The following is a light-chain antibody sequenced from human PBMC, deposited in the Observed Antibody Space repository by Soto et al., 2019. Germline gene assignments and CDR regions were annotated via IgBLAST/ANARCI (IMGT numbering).Light chain of an antibody. CDR2: AAS. J-gene: IGKJ1*01. V-gene: IGKV1-39*01. CDR1: QSISSY. Sequence: DIQMTQSPSSLSASVGDRVTITCRASQSISSYLNWYQQKPGKAPKLLIYAASSLQSGVPSRFSGSVSGTDFTLTISSLQPEDFATYYCQQSYSTPRTFGQGTQVDI. CDR3: QQSYSTPRT.